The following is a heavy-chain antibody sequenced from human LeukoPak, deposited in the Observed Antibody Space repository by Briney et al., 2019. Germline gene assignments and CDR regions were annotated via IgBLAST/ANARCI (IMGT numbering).Heavy chain of an antibody. J-gene: IGHJ5*02. V-gene: IGHV3-20*04. CDR2: INWNGDST. Sequence: GGSLRLSCRGSGFKFDDYGMTWVRQAPGKGLEWVSDINWNGDSTGYAHSVRGRFTISRDNSKNSVYLQMNSLRVEDTAFYYCARDELLHRTWFDPWGQGTLVTVSS. CDR1: GFKFDDYG. D-gene: IGHD3-22*01. CDR3: ARDELLHRTWFDP.